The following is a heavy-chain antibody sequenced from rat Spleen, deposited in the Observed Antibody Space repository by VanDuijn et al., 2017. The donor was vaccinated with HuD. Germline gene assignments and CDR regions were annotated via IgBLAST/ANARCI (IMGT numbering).Heavy chain of an antibody. D-gene: IGHD1-9*01. V-gene: IGHV5-46*01. J-gene: IGHJ2*01. CDR1: GFTFSSFP. CDR2: ISTGGGNT. CDR3: SRTMGITYDYFHY. Sequence: EVQLVESGGDLVQPGRSVKLSCAASGFTFSSFPMAWVRQAPTKGLEWVASISTGGGNTYYRDSVKGRFTISRDNAKSTLYLQMDSLRSEDTATYYCSRTMGITYDYFHYWGQGVMVTVSS.